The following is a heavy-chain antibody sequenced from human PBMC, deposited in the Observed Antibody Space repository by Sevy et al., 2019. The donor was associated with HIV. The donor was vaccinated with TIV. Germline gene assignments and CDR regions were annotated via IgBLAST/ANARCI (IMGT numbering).Heavy chain of an antibody. CDR3: ARDRGPFSP. J-gene: IGHJ5*02. V-gene: IGHV3-48*02. CDR2: ISDSSSTR. Sequence: GGSLRLSCAASGLTFSTYGMNWVRQAPGEGLEWVSYISDSSSTRYYADSVKGRFTISRDNAKNSLYLQMNILRDEDTAVYYCARDRGPFSPWGQGTLVTVSS. CDR1: GLTFSTYG.